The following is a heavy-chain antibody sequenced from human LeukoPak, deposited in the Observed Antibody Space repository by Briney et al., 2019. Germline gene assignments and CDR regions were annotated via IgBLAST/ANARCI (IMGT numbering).Heavy chain of an antibody. D-gene: IGHD3-9*01. CDR2: ISAYNGNT. CDR3: ARWEVPYYDILTGYGAWDY. Sequence: ASVKVSCKASGYTFTSYGISWVRQAPGQGLEWMGWISAYNGNTNYAQKLQGRVTMTTVTSTSTAYMELRSLRSDDTAVYYCARWEVPYYDILTGYGAWDYWGQGTLVTVSS. CDR1: GYTFTSYG. J-gene: IGHJ4*02. V-gene: IGHV1-18*01.